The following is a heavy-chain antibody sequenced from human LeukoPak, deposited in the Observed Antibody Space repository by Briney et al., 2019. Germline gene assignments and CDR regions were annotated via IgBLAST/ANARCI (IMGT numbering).Heavy chain of an antibody. V-gene: IGHV3-30*04. CDR1: GFTFSSYA. Sequence: GKSLRLSCRASGFTFSSYAIHWVRQAPGKGLEWVAVISYDGGNKYYADSVKGRFTISRDDSKNTLYLQLNSLRDDDTAVYFCARGPEYYPQLWGRGTLVTVSS. CDR3: ARGPEYYPQL. D-gene: IGHD2/OR15-2a*01. CDR2: ISYDGGNK. J-gene: IGHJ4*02.